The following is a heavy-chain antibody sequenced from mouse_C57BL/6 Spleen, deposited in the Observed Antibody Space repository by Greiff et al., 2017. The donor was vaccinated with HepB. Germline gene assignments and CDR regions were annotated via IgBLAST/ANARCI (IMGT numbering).Heavy chain of an antibody. Sequence: VQLQQSGAELVRPGTSVKVSCKASGYAFTNYLIEWVKQRPGQGLEWIGVINPGSGGTNYNEKFKGKATLTADKSSSTAYMQLSSLTSEDSAVYFCARGPYYGSSFDYWGQGTTLTVSS. CDR1: GYAFTNYL. CDR3: ARGPYYGSSFDY. J-gene: IGHJ2*01. CDR2: INPGSGGT. D-gene: IGHD1-1*01. V-gene: IGHV1-54*01.